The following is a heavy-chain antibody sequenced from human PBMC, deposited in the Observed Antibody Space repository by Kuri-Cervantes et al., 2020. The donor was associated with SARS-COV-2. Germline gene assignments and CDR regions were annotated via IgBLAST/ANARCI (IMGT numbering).Heavy chain of an antibody. CDR2: INHSGST. J-gene: IGHJ6*03. Sequence: SETLSLTCAVYGGSFSGYYWSWIRQPPGKGLEWIGEINHSGSTNYNPSLKSRVTISLDTSKNQFSLRLSSVTAADTAVYYCARSESDYYYYMDVWGKGTTVTVSS. V-gene: IGHV4-34*01. CDR3: ARSESDYYYYMDV. CDR1: GGSFSGYY.